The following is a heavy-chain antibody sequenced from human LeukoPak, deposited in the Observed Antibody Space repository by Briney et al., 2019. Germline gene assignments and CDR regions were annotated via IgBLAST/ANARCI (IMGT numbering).Heavy chain of an antibody. CDR1: GFTFSDYY. CDR2: INHSAST. Sequence: LRLSCAASGFTFSDYYMSWIRQAPGKGLEWLGEINHSASTNYNPSLKSRVTILVDTSKKQFSLRLSSVTAADTAVYYCARHGRGSYYYLPNRGNWFDPWGQGTLVTVSS. CDR3: ARHGRGSYYYLPNRGNWFDP. D-gene: IGHD1-26*01. J-gene: IGHJ5*02. V-gene: IGHV4-34*01.